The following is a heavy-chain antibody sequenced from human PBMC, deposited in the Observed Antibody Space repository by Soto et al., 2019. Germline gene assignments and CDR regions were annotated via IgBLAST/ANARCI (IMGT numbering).Heavy chain of an antibody. J-gene: IGHJ5*02. V-gene: IGHV2-5*02. Sequence: SGPTLVNPTQTLTLTCTFSGFSLSASGVAVGWIRQPPGKALEWLALIYWDDDKRYSPSLKSRLTITKDTSKNQVVLTMTNLDPVDTATYYCAQRLSTSASNWFDPWGQGTLVTSPQ. CDR3: AQRLSTSASNWFDP. CDR2: IYWDDDK. D-gene: IGHD2-2*01. CDR1: GFSLSASGVA.